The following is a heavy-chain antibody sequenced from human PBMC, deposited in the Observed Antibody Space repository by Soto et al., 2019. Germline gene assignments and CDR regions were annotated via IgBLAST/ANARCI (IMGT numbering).Heavy chain of an antibody. Sequence: EVQLLESGGGLVQPGGSQRLSCAASGFTFSAYAMSWVRQAPGMGLEWVSSINVDDSAYYADSVKGRFTISRDNSKSTVFLELSSLRVEDTATFYCAKNYYFDHWGQGTQVTVSS. CDR1: GFTFSAYA. V-gene: IGHV3-23*01. J-gene: IGHJ4*02. CDR2: INVDDSA. CDR3: AKNYYFDH.